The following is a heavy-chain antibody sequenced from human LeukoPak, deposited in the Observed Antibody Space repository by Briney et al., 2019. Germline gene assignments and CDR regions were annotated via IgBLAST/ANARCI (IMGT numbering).Heavy chain of an antibody. V-gene: IGHV1-2*02. CDR2: INPNSGGT. D-gene: IGHD2-2*01. Sequence: GASVKVSCKASGYTFTGYYMHWVRQAPGQGLEWMGWINPNSGGTNYAQKFQGRVTMTRDTSISTAYMELSRLRSGDTAVYYCARDGDIVVVPAAMGGYNWFDPWGQGTLVTVS. J-gene: IGHJ5*02. CDR1: GYTFTGYY. CDR3: ARDGDIVVVPAAMGGYNWFDP.